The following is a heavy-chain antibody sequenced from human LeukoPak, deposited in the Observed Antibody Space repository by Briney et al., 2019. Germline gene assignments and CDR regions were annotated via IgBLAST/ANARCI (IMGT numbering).Heavy chain of an antibody. Sequence: ASVKVSCKVYGFSLIALSMHWVRQAPGQGLEWMGWISAYNGNTNYAQKLQGRVTVTTDTSTSTAYMELRSLRSDDTAVYYCARSTFGVVISYYYMDVWGKGTTVTVS. D-gene: IGHD3-3*01. CDR1: GFSLIALS. V-gene: IGHV1-18*01. J-gene: IGHJ6*03. CDR3: ARSTFGVVISYYYMDV. CDR2: ISAYNGNT.